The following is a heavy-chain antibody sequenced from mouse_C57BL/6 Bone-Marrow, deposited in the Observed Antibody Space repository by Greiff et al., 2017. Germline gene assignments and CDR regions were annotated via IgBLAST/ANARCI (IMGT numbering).Heavy chain of an antibody. V-gene: IGHV1-26*01. D-gene: IGHD1-1*01. Sequence: VQLQQSGPELVKPGASVKISCKASGYTFTDYYMNWVKQSHGKSLEWIGEINPNNGGTSYNQTLKGKATLTVDKSSGTAYLELRSLTSEDSAVYYCARWNARSSYDAMDYWGQGTSVTVSS. J-gene: IGHJ4*01. CDR3: ARWNARSSYDAMDY. CDR1: GYTFTDYY. CDR2: INPNNGGT.